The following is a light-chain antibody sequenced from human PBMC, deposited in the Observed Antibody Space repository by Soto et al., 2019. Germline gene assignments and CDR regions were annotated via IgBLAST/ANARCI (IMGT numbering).Light chain of an antibody. V-gene: IGLV2-23*01. CDR3: CSYAGRSTWV. CDR1: SSDFGSYNL. J-gene: IGLJ3*02. Sequence: QSALTQPASVSGSPGQWITISCTGTSSDFGSYNLVSWYQQHPGKAPRVMVYEGNKRPSGVSNRFSGSKSDNTAALTISGLQAEDEADYYCCSYAGRSTWVFGGGTKLTVL. CDR2: EGN.